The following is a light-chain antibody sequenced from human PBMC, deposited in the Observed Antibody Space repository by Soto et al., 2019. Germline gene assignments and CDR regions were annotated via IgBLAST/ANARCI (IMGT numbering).Light chain of an antibody. CDR3: CSYAGSYTHYV. J-gene: IGLJ1*01. CDR2: DVS. V-gene: IGLV2-11*01. CDR1: SSDVGGYNY. Sequence: QSALTQPRSVSGSPGQSVTISCTGTSSDVGGYNYVSWYQQHPGKAPKLMIYDVSKRPSGVPDRFSGSKSGNTASLTISGIQAEDEADYYCCSYAGSYTHYVFGTGTKLTV.